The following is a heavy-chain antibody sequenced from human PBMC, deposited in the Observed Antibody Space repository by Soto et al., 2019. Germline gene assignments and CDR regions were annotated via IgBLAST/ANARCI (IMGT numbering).Heavy chain of an antibody. Sequence: QITLKESGPPLVEPTQTLTLTCTFSELSLSTSGVGVGWIRQPPGKALEWLALIYWDDDKRYRPSLNSRLTLTKVTSNNQAVITMTNMDPVDTATYYCVHSHVLRWFGFDSWGQVTLVTVPS. D-gene: IGHD3-10*01. CDR1: ELSLSTSGVG. CDR2: IYWDDDK. V-gene: IGHV2-5*02. J-gene: IGHJ4*02. CDR3: VHSHVLRWFGFDS.